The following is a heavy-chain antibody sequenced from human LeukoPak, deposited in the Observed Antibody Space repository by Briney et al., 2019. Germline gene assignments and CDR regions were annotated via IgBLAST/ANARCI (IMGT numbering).Heavy chain of an antibody. CDR2: IYPGDSDT. CDR3: ARWYYDILTGWPYYFDY. CDR1: GYSFTSYW. D-gene: IGHD3-9*01. V-gene: IGHV5-51*01. J-gene: IGHJ4*02. Sequence: GESLKISCKGSGYSFTSYWIGWVRQMPGKGLEWMGIIYPGDSDTRYSPSFQGQVTISADKSISTAYLQWSSLKASDTAMYYCARWYYDILTGWPYYFDYWGQGTLVTVSS.